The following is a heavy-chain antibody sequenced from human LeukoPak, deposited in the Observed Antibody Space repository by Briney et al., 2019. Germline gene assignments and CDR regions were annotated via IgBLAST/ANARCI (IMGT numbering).Heavy chain of an antibody. CDR2: IYYSGST. V-gene: IGHV4-59*01. D-gene: IGHD5-24*01. Sequence: SETLSLTCTVSGGSISSYYWSWIRQPPGKGLEWIGYIYYSGSTNYNPSFKSRVTISVDTSKNQFSLKLSSVTAADTAVYYCARKNYNFGLDYWGQGTLVTVSS. J-gene: IGHJ4*02. CDR3: ARKNYNFGLDY. CDR1: GGSISSYY.